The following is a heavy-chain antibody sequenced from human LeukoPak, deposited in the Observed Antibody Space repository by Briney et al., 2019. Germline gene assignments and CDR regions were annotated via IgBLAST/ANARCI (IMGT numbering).Heavy chain of an antibody. V-gene: IGHV3-23*01. J-gene: IGHJ4*02. D-gene: IGHD6-19*01. CDR3: VRIAVATANFDY. CDR2: ISDSGGAT. Sequence: GGSLRLSCAASQFTFGSHAMSWVRQAPGKGLEWVSSISDSGGATFYADSVRGRFSMSRDNSRNTLYLQMDSLRAEDTAVYFCVRIAVATANFDYWGQGTLVTVSS. CDR1: QFTFGSHA.